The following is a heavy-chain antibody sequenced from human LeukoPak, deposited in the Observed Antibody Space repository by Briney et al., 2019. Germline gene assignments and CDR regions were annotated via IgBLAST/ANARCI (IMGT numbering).Heavy chain of an antibody. CDR2: IYYSGST. V-gene: IGHV4-39*07. CDR1: GGSISSSSYY. J-gene: IGHJ5*02. Sequence: SETLSLTCTVSGGSISSSSYYWGWIRQPPGKGLEWIGSIYYSGSTYYNPSLKSRVTISVDTSKNQFSLKLSSVTAADTAVYYCAREFHTVTNRYNWFDPWGQGTLVTVSS. D-gene: IGHD4-17*01. CDR3: AREFHTVTNRYNWFDP.